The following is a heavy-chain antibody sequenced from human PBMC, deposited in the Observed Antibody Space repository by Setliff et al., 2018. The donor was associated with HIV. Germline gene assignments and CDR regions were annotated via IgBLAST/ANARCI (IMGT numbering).Heavy chain of an antibody. CDR2: IYFGGTP. Sequence: SETLSLTCTVSGGSINSRSYYWAWIRQPPGKGLEWVASIYFGGTPYYNPSLKNRVTISVDTSKNQFSLKLSSVTAADTAVYYCARRGMWSYETGGNPTATFDYWGQGVLVTVSS. CDR1: GGSINSRSYY. CDR3: ARRGMWSYETGGNPTATFDY. V-gene: IGHV4-39*01. D-gene: IGHD2-8*02. J-gene: IGHJ4*02.